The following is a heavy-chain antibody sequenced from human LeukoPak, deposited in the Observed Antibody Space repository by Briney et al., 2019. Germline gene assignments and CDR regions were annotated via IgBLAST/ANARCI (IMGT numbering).Heavy chain of an antibody. CDR3: ASADYSGYYYMDV. Sequence: KTSETLSLTCTVSGDSISTSNSYWGWIRQPPGKGLEWIGEIYHSGSTKYNPSLKSRVTISVDTSKNQFSLKLSSVTAADTAMYYCASADYSGYYYMDVWGKGTTVTVS. J-gene: IGHJ6*03. CDR2: IYHSGST. CDR1: GDSISTSNSY. V-gene: IGHV4-39*07. D-gene: IGHD2-21*01.